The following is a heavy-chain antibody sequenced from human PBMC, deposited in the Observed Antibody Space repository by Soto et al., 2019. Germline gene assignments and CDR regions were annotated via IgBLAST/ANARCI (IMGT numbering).Heavy chain of an antibody. CDR1: GFTFSSYA. D-gene: IGHD6-25*01. V-gene: IGHV3-23*01. CDR3: ARRGSGSYYDY. CDR2: ISGSGGST. J-gene: IGHJ4*02. Sequence: EVQLLESGGGLVQTGGSLRLSCAASGFTFSSYAMRWVRQAPVKGLEGVSAISGSGGSTYYADSVKGRFTISRDNSNNALYLQTNSLRAEDPAVYYCARRGSGSYYDYWGQGTLVTVSS.